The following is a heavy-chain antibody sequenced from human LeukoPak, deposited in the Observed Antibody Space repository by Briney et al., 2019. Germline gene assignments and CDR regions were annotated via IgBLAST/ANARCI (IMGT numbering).Heavy chain of an antibody. CDR1: GGSISSYY. Sequence: SETLSLTCTVSGGSISSYYWSWIRQPPGKGLEWIGYIYYSGSTNYNPSLKSRVTISVDTSKNQFSLKLSSVTAADTAVYYCARGIAVAGLLFDYWGQGTLVTVPS. J-gene: IGHJ4*02. CDR3: ARGIAVAGLLFDY. CDR2: IYYSGST. D-gene: IGHD6-19*01. V-gene: IGHV4-59*01.